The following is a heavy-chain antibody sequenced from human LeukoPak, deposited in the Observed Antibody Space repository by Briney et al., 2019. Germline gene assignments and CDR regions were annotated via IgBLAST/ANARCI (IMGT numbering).Heavy chain of an antibody. V-gene: IGHV4-61*01. Sequence: SETLSLTCTVSGASVSSASYWTWIRRPPGKGVEWIAHIYNGVNTNYNPSLKSRVTISVDTSKNQFSLRLNSVTAADTAVYYCARSRAFNSGAFDPWGQGTLVTVSS. J-gene: IGHJ5*02. CDR3: ARSRAFNSGAFDP. CDR2: IYNGVNT. D-gene: IGHD1-26*01. CDR1: GASVSSASY.